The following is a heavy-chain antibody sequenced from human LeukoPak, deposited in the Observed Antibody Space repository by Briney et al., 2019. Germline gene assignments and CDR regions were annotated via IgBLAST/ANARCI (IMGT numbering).Heavy chain of an antibody. CDR3: ATYITTRLDY. D-gene: IGHD6-6*01. Sequence: AGGSLRLSCAASGFTFSSSTMNWVRQAPGKGLEWVASIFSSTTYIYYADSVKGRFTISRDNAQNSLYLQMNGLRAEDTAVYYCATYITTRLDYWGQGTLVTVSS. CDR1: GFTFSSST. CDR2: IFSSTTYI. V-gene: IGHV3-21*01. J-gene: IGHJ4*02.